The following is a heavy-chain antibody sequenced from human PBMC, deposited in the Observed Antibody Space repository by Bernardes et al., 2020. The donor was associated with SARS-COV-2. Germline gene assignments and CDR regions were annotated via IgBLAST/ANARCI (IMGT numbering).Heavy chain of an antibody. Sequence: ASVKVSCKASGNTFLRYAIHWVRLAPGQRLEWMGWIKAGDGTTRYSQRLQDRVTISRDTYAHTVYLVLSRLTSEDTALYYCEGETVVGPTDGLDVWGQETTITVSS. CDR1: GNTFLRYA. V-gene: IGHV1-3*01. J-gene: IGHJ6*02. CDR3: EGETVVGPTDGLDV. D-gene: IGHD1-26*01. CDR2: IKAGDGTT.